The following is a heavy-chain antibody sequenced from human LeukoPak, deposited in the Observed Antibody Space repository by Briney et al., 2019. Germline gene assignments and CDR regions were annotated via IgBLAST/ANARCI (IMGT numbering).Heavy chain of an antibody. J-gene: IGHJ4*02. Sequence: PGGSLRLSCAASGFTFSSYAMSWVRQAPGKGLEWVSAVSGSGGSTYYADSVKGRFTISRDNSKNTLYLQMNSLRAEDTAVYYCAKTSRRTYYDSSGYTFEYWGQGTLVTVSS. CDR3: AKTSRRTYYDSSGYTFEY. V-gene: IGHV3-23*01. D-gene: IGHD3-22*01. CDR2: VSGSGGST. CDR1: GFTFSSYA.